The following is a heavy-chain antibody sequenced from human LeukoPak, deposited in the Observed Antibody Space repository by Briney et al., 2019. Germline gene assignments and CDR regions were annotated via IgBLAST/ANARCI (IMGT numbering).Heavy chain of an antibody. CDR1: GGSISSGSYY. CDR2: IYTSGST. D-gene: IGHD4-17*01. CDR3: ARGTTVLKTFDY. J-gene: IGHJ4*02. Sequence: SQTLSLTCTVSGGSISSGSYYWSWIRQPAGKGLEWIGRIYTSGSTNYNPSLKSRVTISVDTFKNQFSLKLSSVTAADTAVYYCARGTTVLKTFDYWGQGTLVTVSS. V-gene: IGHV4-61*02.